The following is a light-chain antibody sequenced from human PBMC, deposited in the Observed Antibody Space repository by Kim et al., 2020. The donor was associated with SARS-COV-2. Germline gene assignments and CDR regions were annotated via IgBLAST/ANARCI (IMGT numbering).Light chain of an antibody. J-gene: IGKJ4*01. CDR2: GAS. V-gene: IGKV3-20*01. CDR1: QSVSSSY. CDR3: PPYRSSLT. Sequence: LSPGERATLACRAGQSVSSSYFSLYQQKPGPAPSLLLYGASTRATGIPPRFSGRGSGTPFTLTISTLEPEQFAVYYCPPYRSSLTFSGGTKV.